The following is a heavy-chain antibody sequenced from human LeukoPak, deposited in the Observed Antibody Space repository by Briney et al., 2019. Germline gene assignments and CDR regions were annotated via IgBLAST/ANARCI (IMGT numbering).Heavy chain of an antibody. Sequence: GGSLRLSCAASGFTFSSYGMHWVRHAPGKGLEWVAVIWYDGSNKYYADSVKGRFTISRDNSKNTLYLQMNSLRAEDTAVYYCARDPSIVGATECYFDYWGQGTLVTVSS. CDR3: ARDPSIVGATECYFDY. J-gene: IGHJ4*02. CDR2: IWYDGSNK. D-gene: IGHD1-26*01. V-gene: IGHV3-33*01. CDR1: GFTFSSYG.